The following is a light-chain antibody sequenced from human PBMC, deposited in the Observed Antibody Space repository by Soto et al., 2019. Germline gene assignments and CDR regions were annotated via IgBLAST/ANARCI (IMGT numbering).Light chain of an antibody. V-gene: IGLV1-44*01. CDR2: NNN. CDR1: SSNIGSNT. CDR3: AAWDDSLNGLV. Sequence: QSVLTQPPSASGTPGQRVTISCSGSSSNIGSNTENWYQQLPGTAPKLLINNNNQRPSWVPDQFSGSTSATSASLAISGLQSEDEADYYCAAWDDSLNGLVFGGGTKVTVL. J-gene: IGLJ2*01.